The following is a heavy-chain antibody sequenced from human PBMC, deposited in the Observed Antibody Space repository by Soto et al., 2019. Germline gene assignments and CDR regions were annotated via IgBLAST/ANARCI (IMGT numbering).Heavy chain of an antibody. J-gene: IGHJ4*02. CDR1: GGTFSSYA. Sequence: GASVKVSCKASGGTFSSYAISWVRQAPGQGLEWMGGIIPIFGTANYAQKFQGRVTITADESTSTAYMELSSLRSEDTAVYYCARDTSYYYDSSGYWPYYFDYWGQGTLVTVSS. V-gene: IGHV1-69*13. CDR2: IIPIFGTA. CDR3: ARDTSYYYDSSGYWPYYFDY. D-gene: IGHD3-22*01.